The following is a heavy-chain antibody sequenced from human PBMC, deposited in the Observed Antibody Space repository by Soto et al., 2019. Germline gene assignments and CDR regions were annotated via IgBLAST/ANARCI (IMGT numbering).Heavy chain of an antibody. V-gene: IGHV4-4*02. Sequence: QVQLQESGPGLVKPSETLSLTCAVYGGSISSNKWWSWVRQPPGKGLEWIGEIYHSGSTNYNPSLKRRVTISLDKSKNQFSLKLTSVTAADSAVYYCARDDHIVVVPTSLGAMDVWVQGTTVTVSS. CDR3: ARDDHIVVVPTSLGAMDV. D-gene: IGHD2-2*01. J-gene: IGHJ6*02. CDR2: IYHSGST. CDR1: GGSISSNKW.